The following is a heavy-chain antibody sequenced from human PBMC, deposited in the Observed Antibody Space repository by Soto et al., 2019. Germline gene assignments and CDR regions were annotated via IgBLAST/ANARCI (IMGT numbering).Heavy chain of an antibody. D-gene: IGHD3-22*01. V-gene: IGHV3-48*03. Sequence: PGGSLRVSCAASGFTFSSYEMNWVRQAPGKGLEWVSYISSSGSTIYYADSVKGRFTISRDNAKNSLYLQMNSLRAEDTAVYYCARVDSPVAYWGQGTLVTVSS. CDR2: ISSSGSTI. CDR3: ARVDSPVAY. CDR1: GFTFSSYE. J-gene: IGHJ4*02.